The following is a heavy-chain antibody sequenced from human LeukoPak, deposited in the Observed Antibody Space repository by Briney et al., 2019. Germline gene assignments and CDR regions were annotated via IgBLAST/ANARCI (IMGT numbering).Heavy chain of an antibody. CDR2: ISSSSSYI. J-gene: IGHJ4*02. Sequence: PGGSLRLSCAASGFTFSSYSMNWVRQAPGKRLEWVSSISSSSSYIYYADSVKGRFTISRDNAKNSLYLQMDSLRAEDTAVYYCARDTGFGEFHLDYWGQGTLVTVSS. CDR3: ARDTGFGEFHLDY. V-gene: IGHV3-21*01. CDR1: GFTFSSYS. D-gene: IGHD3-10*01.